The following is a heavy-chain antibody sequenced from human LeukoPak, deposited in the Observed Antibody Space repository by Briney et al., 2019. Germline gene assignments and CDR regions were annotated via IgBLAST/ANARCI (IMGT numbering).Heavy chain of an antibody. J-gene: IGHJ6*03. V-gene: IGHV3-15*01. CDR2: IKSKTDGGTT. CDR1: GFTFSNAW. Sequence: GGSLRLSCAASGFTFSNAWMSWVRQAPGKGLEWVGRIKSKTDGGTTDYAAPVKGRFTISRDDSKNTLYLQMNSLKTEDTAVYYCTKDGEDRDYYMDVWGKGTTVTVSS. D-gene: IGHD2-15*01. CDR3: TKDGEDRDYYMDV.